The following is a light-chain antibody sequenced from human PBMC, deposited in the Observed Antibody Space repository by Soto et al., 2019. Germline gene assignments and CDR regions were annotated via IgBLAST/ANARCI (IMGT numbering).Light chain of an antibody. V-gene: IGKV4-1*01. J-gene: IGKJ2*01. CDR3: QQHYSLPYT. Sequence: DIVMTQSPDSLAESPGERATINCKSSQSVLYYSNNKNYLAWYQQKPGQPPKLLIYWATTRDSGVPDRFSRSGSGTDFTSTISSLQAEDVAVYYCQQHYSLPYTFGQGTELE. CDR2: WAT. CDR1: QSVLYYSNNKNY.